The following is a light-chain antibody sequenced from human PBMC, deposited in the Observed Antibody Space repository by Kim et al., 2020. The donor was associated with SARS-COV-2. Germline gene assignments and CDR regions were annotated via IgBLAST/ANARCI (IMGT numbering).Light chain of an antibody. Sequence: VSPGERATLACRASQTVSRNLAWYQQKPGQAPGRLIYGASTRATGIPARGSGSGSGAEFTLTISSLQSEDFAVYCCQQYNNWPLTFGGGTEV. CDR3: QQYNNWPLT. V-gene: IGKV3-15*01. CDR2: GAS. CDR1: QTVSRN. J-gene: IGKJ4*01.